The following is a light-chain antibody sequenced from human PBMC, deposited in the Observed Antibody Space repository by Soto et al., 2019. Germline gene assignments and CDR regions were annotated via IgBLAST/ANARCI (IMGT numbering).Light chain of an antibody. CDR1: QSISTY. CDR2: AAS. CDR3: QQYNSYSPVA. V-gene: IGKV1-39*01. J-gene: IGKJ1*01. Sequence: DIQLSQSQSPLSASVGDRVTITCRASQSISTYLNWYQQKPGKAPKLLIYAASSLQSGVPSRFSGSGSGTDFTLTISSLQPDDFATYYCQQYNSYSPVAFGQGTKVDIK.